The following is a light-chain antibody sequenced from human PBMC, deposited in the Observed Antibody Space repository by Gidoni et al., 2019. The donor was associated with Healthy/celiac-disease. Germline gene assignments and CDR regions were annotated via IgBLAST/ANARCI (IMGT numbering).Light chain of an antibody. CDR2: GAS. CDR1: QSVSSN. J-gene: IGKJ1*01. CDR3: QQYNNWPPWT. V-gene: IGKV3-15*01. Sequence: SLSCRASQSVSSNLAWYQQKPGQAPRLLIYGASTRATGIPARFSGSGSGTEFTLTISSLQSEDFAVYYCQQYNNWPPWTFXQXTKVEIK.